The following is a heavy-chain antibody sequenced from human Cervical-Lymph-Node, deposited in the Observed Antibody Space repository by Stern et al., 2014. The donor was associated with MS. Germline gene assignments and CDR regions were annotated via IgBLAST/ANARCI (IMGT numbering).Heavy chain of an antibody. J-gene: IGHJ4*02. Sequence: QDQLVQSGAEVKKPGSSVKVSCKASGGTFSSYDISWVRQAPGQGLECMGGIIPIFGTADYAQKFQGRVTITADKSTNTVYMKLSSLRSEDTAVYYCARDSGSSWYEGYFDYWGQGTLVTVSS. CDR1: GGTFSSYD. CDR2: IIPIFGTA. D-gene: IGHD6-13*01. CDR3: ARDSGSSWYEGYFDY. V-gene: IGHV1-69*14.